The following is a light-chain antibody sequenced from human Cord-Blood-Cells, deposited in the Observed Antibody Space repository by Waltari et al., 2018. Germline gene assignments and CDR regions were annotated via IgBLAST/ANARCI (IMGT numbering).Light chain of an antibody. J-gene: IGKJ4*01. CDR2: DAS. CDR1: QSVSSY. CDR3: QQRSNWRLT. V-gene: IGKV3-11*01. Sequence: ELVFTLSLATLSLSPGDRATLSCRASQSVSSYLAWYQQKPGQAPRLLIYDASNRATGIPARFSGSGSGTDFTLTISSLEPEDFAVYYCQQRSNWRLTFGGGTKVEIK.